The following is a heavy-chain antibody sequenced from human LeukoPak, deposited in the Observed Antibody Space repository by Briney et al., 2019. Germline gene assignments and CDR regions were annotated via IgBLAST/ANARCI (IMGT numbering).Heavy chain of an antibody. CDR1: GYTFTSYD. J-gene: IGHJ4*02. D-gene: IGHD6-19*01. V-gene: IGHV1-8*01. CDR3: ARRGSIAVAVLGY. Sequence: ASVKVSXKASGYTFTSYDINWVRQATGQGLEWMGWMNPNSGNTGYAQKFQGRVTMTRNTSISTAYMELSSLRSEDTAVYYCARRGSIAVAVLGYWGQGTLVTVSS. CDR2: MNPNSGNT.